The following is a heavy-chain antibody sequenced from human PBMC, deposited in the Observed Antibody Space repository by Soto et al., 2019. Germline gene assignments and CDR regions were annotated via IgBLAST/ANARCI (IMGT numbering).Heavy chain of an antibody. Sequence: PGGSLRLSCAASGFTFSSYAMHWFRQAPGKGLEWVAVISYDGSNKYYADSVKGRFTISRDNSKNTLYLQMNSLRAEDTAVYYCARPLPTRYSYAGMDVWGQGTTVTVSS. CDR2: ISYDGSNK. J-gene: IGHJ6*02. CDR3: ARPLPTRYSYAGMDV. CDR1: GFTFSSYA. V-gene: IGHV3-30-3*01. D-gene: IGHD5-18*01.